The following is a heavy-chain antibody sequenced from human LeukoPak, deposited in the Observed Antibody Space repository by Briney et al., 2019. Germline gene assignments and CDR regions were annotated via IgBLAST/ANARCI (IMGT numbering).Heavy chain of an antibody. CDR1: GYTFTGYY. V-gene: IGHV1-2*02. Sequence: GASVKVSCKASGYTFTGYYMHWVRQAPGQGLEWMGWINPNSGGTNYAQKFQGRVTMTRDTSVSTAYMELRSLRSDDTAVYYCARDLAGPYDFWSGYLDYWGQGTLVTVSS. D-gene: IGHD3-3*01. J-gene: IGHJ4*02. CDR3: ARDLAGPYDFWSGYLDY. CDR2: INPNSGGT.